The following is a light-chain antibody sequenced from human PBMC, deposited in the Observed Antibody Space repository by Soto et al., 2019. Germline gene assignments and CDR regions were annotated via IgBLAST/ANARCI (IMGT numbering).Light chain of an antibody. CDR1: SSDVGGYNY. V-gene: IGLV2-14*01. Sequence: QSVLTQPASVSGSPGQSITISCTGTSSDVGGYNYVSWYQQHPGKAPKLMIYEVSSRPSAVSNRFSGSKSGNTASLTISGLQAEDEAEYYCSSYTSSSTDCVFGTGTKVTVL. J-gene: IGLJ1*01. CDR3: SSYTSSSTDCV. CDR2: EVS.